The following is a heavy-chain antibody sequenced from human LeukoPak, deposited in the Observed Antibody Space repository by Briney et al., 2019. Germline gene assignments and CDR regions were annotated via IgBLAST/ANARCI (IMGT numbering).Heavy chain of an antibody. Sequence: GGSLRLSCAASGFTFSTCSMDWVRQAPGKGLEWVSAITGSGGSTYYADSVRGRFTISRDNSKNTLYLQMNSLRAEDTAVYYCAKLTRDWGQGTLVTVSS. CDR2: ITGSGGST. J-gene: IGHJ4*02. CDR1: GFTFSTCS. CDR3: AKLTRD. D-gene: IGHD7-27*01. V-gene: IGHV3-23*01.